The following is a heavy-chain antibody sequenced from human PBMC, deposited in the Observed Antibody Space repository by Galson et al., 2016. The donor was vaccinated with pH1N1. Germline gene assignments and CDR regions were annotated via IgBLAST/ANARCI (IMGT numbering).Heavy chain of an antibody. Sequence: SLRLSCAASGFTFSSYAMTWVRQAPGKGLEWVSATSGSGGHTYYADSVKGRLTTSRDNSKSTLFLQMNSLRAEDTAVYYCAKSLLRTSTTTDYYDLDVWGQGTTVTVSS. CDR2: TSGSGGHT. V-gene: IGHV3-23*01. CDR1: GFTFSSYA. J-gene: IGHJ6*02. D-gene: IGHD4-17*01. CDR3: AKSLLRTSTTTDYYDLDV.